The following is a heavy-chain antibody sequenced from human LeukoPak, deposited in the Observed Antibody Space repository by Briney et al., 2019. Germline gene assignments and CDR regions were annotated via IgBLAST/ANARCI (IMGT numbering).Heavy chain of an antibody. J-gene: IGHJ4*02. D-gene: IGHD3-16*02. CDR1: GGSISTSNYY. V-gene: IGHV4-39*07. CDR3: ARNPGGDYVWGSYRSFFDY. Sequence: PSETLSLTCTVSGGSISTSNYYWGWIRQPPGKGLEWIGNIFYSGSTYYSPSLRSRVTISLDTSRNQFSLKLSSVTAADTAVYYCARNPGGDYVWGSYRSFFDYWGQGTLVTVSS. CDR2: IFYSGST.